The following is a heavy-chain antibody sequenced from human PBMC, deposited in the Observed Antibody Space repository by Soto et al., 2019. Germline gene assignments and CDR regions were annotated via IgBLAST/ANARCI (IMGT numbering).Heavy chain of an antibody. CDR1: GGSISSGGYS. CDR2: IYHSGST. CDR3: ARSVVSGLPFFDY. J-gene: IGHJ4*02. Sequence: SETLSLTCAVSGGSISSGGYSWSWIRQPPGKGLEWIGYIYHSGSTYYNPSLKSRVTISVDRSKNQFSLKLSSVTAADTAVYYCARSVVSGLPFFDYWGQGTLVTVSS. V-gene: IGHV4-30-2*01. D-gene: IGHD5-12*01.